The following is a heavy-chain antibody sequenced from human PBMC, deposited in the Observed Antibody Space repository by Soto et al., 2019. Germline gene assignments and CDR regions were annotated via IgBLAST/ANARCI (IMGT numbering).Heavy chain of an antibody. D-gene: IGHD2-21*01. V-gene: IGHV3-74*01. CDR3: ARRRAYLHYYYYYMDV. J-gene: IGHJ6*03. CDR2: INSDGSST. CDR1: GFTFSSYW. Sequence: GGSLRLSCAASGFTFSSYWMHWVRQAPGKGLVWVSRINSDGSSTSYADSVKGRFTISRDNAKNTLYLQMNSLRAEDTAVYYCARRRAYLHYYYYYMDVWGKGTTVTVSS.